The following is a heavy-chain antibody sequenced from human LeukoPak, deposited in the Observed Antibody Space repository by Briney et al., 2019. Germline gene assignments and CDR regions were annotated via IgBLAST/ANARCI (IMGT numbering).Heavy chain of an antibody. D-gene: IGHD3-22*01. CDR2: ISSSSSYI. J-gene: IGHJ4*02. Sequence: GGSLSLSGAASGFTFSSYSMTWVRKAPGKGLEWVSSISSSSSYIYYADSVKGRLTISRGNAKNSLYLQMNSLRAEDTAVYYCARDYYDGDYWGQGTLVTVSS. V-gene: IGHV3-21*01. CDR1: GFTFSSYS. CDR3: ARDYYDGDY.